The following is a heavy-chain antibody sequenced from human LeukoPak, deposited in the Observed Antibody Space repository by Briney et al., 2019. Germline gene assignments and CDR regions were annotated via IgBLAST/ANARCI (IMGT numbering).Heavy chain of an antibody. J-gene: IGHJ6*03. D-gene: IGHD2-15*01. CDR2: ITSSSSHI. V-gene: IGHV3-21*01. CDR1: GFTFSSHS. Sequence: GGSLRLSCAASGFTFSSHSMNWVRQAPGKGLEWVSLITSSSSHIYYADSVNGRFTISRDNAKNSLYLQLNSLRAEDTAVYYCVRLGFCSGGSCYGYYYMDAWGKGTTVTVSS. CDR3: VRLGFCSGGSCYGYYYMDA.